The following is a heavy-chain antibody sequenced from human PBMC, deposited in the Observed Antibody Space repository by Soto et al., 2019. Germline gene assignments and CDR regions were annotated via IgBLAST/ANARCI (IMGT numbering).Heavy chain of an antibody. CDR3: AHRRAVYSSSELGYFDY. J-gene: IGHJ4*02. CDR1: GFSLSTSGVG. CDR2: IYWDDDK. D-gene: IGHD6-6*01. Sequence: SPPTPVNPTQTLTLTCTFSGFSLSTSGVGVGWIRQPPGKALEWLALIYWDDDKRYSPSLKSRLTITKDTSKNQVVLTMTNMDPVDTATYYCAHRRAVYSSSELGYFDYWGQGTLDTVSS. V-gene: IGHV2-5*02.